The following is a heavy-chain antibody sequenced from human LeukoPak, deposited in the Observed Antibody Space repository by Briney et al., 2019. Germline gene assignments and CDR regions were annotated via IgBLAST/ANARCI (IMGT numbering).Heavy chain of an antibody. D-gene: IGHD1-26*01. Sequence: SETLSLTCTVSGGSISIYYWSWIRQPPGKGLEWIGYIYYSGSTNYNPSLKSRVTISVDTSKNQFSLKLSSVTAADTAVYYCARLSGSYWGAFDIWGQGTMVTVSS. V-gene: IGHV4-59*08. CDR2: IYYSGST. CDR3: ARLSGSYWGAFDI. CDR1: GGSISIYY. J-gene: IGHJ3*02.